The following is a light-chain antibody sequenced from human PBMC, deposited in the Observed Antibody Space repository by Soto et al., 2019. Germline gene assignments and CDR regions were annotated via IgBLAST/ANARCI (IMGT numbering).Light chain of an antibody. CDR2: STS. J-gene: IGKJ2*03. CDR3: QQYNSVSS. V-gene: IGKV1-5*01. Sequence: IQMIQSPSTLSASLGETVTISCRAGQSVSKWLAWYRQKPGQAPVLLIHSTSTLQLGVPSRFSGSGWGTEFTLTISNLKPDDSATCYCQQYNSVSSFGQGTKLVIE. CDR1: QSVSKW.